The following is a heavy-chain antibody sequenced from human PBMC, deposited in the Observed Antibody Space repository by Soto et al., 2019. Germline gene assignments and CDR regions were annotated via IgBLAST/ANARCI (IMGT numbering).Heavy chain of an antibody. V-gene: IGHV3-30-3*01. J-gene: IGHJ4*02. Sequence: GESLKISCAASGFTFSTYAMHWVRQAPGKGLEWVSLISSDGNTVYYADSVEGRFTISRDNSKNTMYLQMTFLGPEDTATYYCARGSFFHVAFWGQGTLVTVSS. CDR2: ISSDGNTV. CDR3: ARGSFFHVAF. CDR1: GFTFSTYA.